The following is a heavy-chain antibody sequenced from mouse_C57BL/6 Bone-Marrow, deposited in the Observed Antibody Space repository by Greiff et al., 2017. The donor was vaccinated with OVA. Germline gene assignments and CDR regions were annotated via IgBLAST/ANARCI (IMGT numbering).Heavy chain of an antibody. J-gene: IGHJ4*01. CDR2: IWSGGST. D-gene: IGHD4-1*01. CDR3: AKQSLLGYYYAMDY. Sequence: QVQLQQSGPGLVQPSQSLSITCTVSGFSLTSYGVHWVRQPPGKGLEWLGVIWSGGSTDYNAAFISRLSISKDNSQSQVFFKMNSLQADDTAIYYCAKQSLLGYYYAMDYWGQGTSVTVSS. CDR1: GFSLTSYG. V-gene: IGHV2-4*01.